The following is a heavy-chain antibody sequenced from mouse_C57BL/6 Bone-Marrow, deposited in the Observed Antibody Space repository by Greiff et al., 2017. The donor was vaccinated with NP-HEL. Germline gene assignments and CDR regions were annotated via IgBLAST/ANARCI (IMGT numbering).Heavy chain of an antibody. Sequence: QVQLQQPGAELVKPGASVKLSCKASGYTFTSYWMQWVKQRPGQGLEWIGEIDPSDSYTNYNQKFKGKATLTVDPSSSTAYMQLSSLTSEDSAVYYCARDDGYFSYYFDYWGQGTTLTVSS. J-gene: IGHJ2*01. CDR2: IDPSDSYT. CDR3: ARDDGYFSYYFDY. D-gene: IGHD2-3*01. V-gene: IGHV1-50*01. CDR1: GYTFTSYW.